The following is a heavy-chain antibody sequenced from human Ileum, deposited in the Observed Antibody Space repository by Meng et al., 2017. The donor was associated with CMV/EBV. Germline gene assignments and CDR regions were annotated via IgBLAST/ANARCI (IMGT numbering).Heavy chain of an antibody. CDR1: GYTFTSNN. CDR3: ARDGLSGRYFDY. D-gene: IGHD1-26*01. V-gene: IGHV7-4-1*02. J-gene: IGHJ4*02. Sequence: QVHLVQAGSELKKPGASVKVSCKTSGYTFTSNNIIWVRQAPGQGPEWMGWIDINTGNPTYAQDFTGRFVFSLDTSVNTAYLQISSLKAEDTVVYYCARDGLSGRYFDYWGQGTLVTVSS. CDR2: IDINTGNP.